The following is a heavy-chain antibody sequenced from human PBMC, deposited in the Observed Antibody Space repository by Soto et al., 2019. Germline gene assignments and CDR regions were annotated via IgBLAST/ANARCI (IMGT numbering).Heavy chain of an antibody. CDR3: ANAGIAVAGGAFDI. V-gene: IGHV3-30*18. J-gene: IGHJ3*02. CDR1: GFTFSSYG. CDR2: ISYDGSNK. D-gene: IGHD6-19*01. Sequence: QVQLVESRGGVVQPGRSLRLSCAASGFTFSSYGMHWVRQAPGKGLEWVAVISYDGSNKYYADSVKGRFTISRDNSKNTLYLQMNSLRAEDTAVYYCANAGIAVAGGAFDIWGQGTMVTVSS.